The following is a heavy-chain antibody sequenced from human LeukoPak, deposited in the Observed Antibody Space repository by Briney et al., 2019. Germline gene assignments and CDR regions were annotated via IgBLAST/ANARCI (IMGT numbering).Heavy chain of an antibody. Sequence: GGSLRLSCAASGFTFSSYSMNWVRQAPGKGLEWVSYISSSSSTIYYADSVKGRFTISRDNAKNSLYLQMNSLRAEDTAVYYCAKVLTWFEYYFDYWGQGTLVTVSS. CDR2: ISSSSSTI. V-gene: IGHV3-48*01. CDR1: GFTFSSYS. J-gene: IGHJ4*02. CDR3: AKVLTWFEYYFDY. D-gene: IGHD3-10*01.